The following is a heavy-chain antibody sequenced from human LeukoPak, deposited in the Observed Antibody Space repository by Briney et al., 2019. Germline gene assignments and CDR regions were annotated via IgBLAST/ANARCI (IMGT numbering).Heavy chain of an antibody. Sequence: GGSLRLSCAASAFTFSSYGMHWVRQAPGKGLEWVAVILYDGSDKYYADSVKGRFTISRDNAKNSLYLQMNSLRAEDTAVYYCAREKMRSSTSCYEYWGQGTLVTVSS. CDR3: AREKMRSSTSCYEY. CDR2: ILYDGSDK. V-gene: IGHV3-30*03. D-gene: IGHD2-2*01. CDR1: AFTFSSYG. J-gene: IGHJ4*02.